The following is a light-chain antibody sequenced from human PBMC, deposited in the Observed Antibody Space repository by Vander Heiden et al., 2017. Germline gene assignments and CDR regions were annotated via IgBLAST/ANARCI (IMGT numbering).Light chain of an antibody. Sequence: DIVLTQSPGTLSLSPGERATLSCRASQSVSSSYLAWYQQKPGQAPRLLIYDASSRATGIPDRFSGSGSGTDFTLTISRLEPEDFAVYYCQQYGSSVTFGQGTKVEIK. CDR2: DAS. J-gene: IGKJ1*01. CDR3: QQYGSSVT. CDR1: QSVSSSY. V-gene: IGKV3-20*01.